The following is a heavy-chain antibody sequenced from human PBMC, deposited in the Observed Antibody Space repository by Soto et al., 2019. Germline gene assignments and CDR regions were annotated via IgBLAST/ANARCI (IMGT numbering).Heavy chain of an antibody. CDR2: ISSNGVGT. D-gene: IGHD6-19*01. Sequence: GGSLRLSCAASGFTLSGYAMDWVRQAPGKGLEYVSGISSNGVGTYYANSVQGRFTISRDNSKNTVYLQMNSLRAEDMAVYYCARDGNPYRSGGNDYWGQGTLVTVSS. CDR1: GFTLSGYA. V-gene: IGHV3-64*01. J-gene: IGHJ4*02. CDR3: ARDGNPYRSGGNDY.